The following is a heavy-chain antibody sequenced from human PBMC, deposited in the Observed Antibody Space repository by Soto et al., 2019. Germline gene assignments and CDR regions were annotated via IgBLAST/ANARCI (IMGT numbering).Heavy chain of an antibody. CDR2: IWYDGSDK. CDR3: VRSAGTKGHYYYYGMDV. Sequence: GGSLRLSCAASGFTFSVHGMHWVRQAPGKGLEWVAVIWYDGSDKNYADSVKGRVTISRDNSKNTLYLQMNSLRAEDTAVYYCVRSAGTKGHYYYYGMDVWGQGTTVTVSS. D-gene: IGHD1-1*01. J-gene: IGHJ6*02. CDR1: GFTFSVHG. V-gene: IGHV3-33*01.